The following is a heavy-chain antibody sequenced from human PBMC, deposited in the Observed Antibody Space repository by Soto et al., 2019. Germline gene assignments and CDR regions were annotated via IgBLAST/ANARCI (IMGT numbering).Heavy chain of an antibody. CDR3: ARELPTTIRGGYYYSYGMDV. D-gene: IGHD2-2*02. V-gene: IGHV3-74*03. CDR1: GFIFSSYW. J-gene: IGHJ6*02. CDR2: LHSDGRTT. Sequence: EVQLVESGGGLVQPGGSLRLSCAASGFIFSSYWMHWVRQAPGKGLVWVSRLHSDGRTTTYADSVKGRFTISRDNAKNTLYLQMHSLRAEDTAVYYCARELPTTIRGGYYYSYGMDVWGQGTTVTVSS.